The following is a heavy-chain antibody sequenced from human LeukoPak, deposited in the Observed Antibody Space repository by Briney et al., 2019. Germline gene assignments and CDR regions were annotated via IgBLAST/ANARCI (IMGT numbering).Heavy chain of an antibody. D-gene: IGHD2-21*01. CDR1: SGSISSGGYS. CDR2: IYHSGSN. V-gene: IGHV4-30-2*01. Sequence: PSETLSLTCAVSSGSISSGGYSWSWIRQPPGKGLEWIGYIYHSGSNYYNPSLKSRVTMSVDGSKNQFSLSLSSVTAADTAVYYCARVPIAIGAFDIWGQGTMVTVSS. J-gene: IGHJ3*02. CDR3: ARVPIAIGAFDI.